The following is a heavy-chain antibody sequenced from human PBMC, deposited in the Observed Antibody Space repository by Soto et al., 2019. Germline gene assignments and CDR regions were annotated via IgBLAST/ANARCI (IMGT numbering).Heavy chain of an antibody. CDR3: ARTVLGPDLLADSFVDYYYYMDV. J-gene: IGHJ6*03. CDR2: IYHSGST. V-gene: IGHV4-30-2*01. CDR1: GGSISSGGYS. Sequence: SETLSLTCAVSGGSISSGGYSWSWIRQPPGKGLEWIGYIYHSGSTYYNPSLKSRVTISVDRSKNQFSLRLNSVTAADTAVYYCARTVLGPDLLADSFVDYYYYMDVWGQGTTVTVSS. D-gene: IGHD3-9*01.